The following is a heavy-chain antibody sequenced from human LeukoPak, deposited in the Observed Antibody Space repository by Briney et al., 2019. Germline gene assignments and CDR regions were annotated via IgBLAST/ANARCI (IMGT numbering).Heavy chain of an antibody. Sequence: ASVKVSCKASGYTFTSYYMHWVRQAPGQGLEWMGWINPNSGGTNYAQKFQGRVTMTRDTSISTAYMELSRLRSDDTAVYYCARMVRGGNWFNPWGQGTLVTVSS. D-gene: IGHD3-10*01. V-gene: IGHV1-2*02. J-gene: IGHJ5*02. CDR2: INPNSGGT. CDR3: ARMVRGGNWFNP. CDR1: GYTFTSYY.